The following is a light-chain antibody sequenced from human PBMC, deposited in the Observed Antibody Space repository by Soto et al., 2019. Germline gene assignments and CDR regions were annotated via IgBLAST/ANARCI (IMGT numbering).Light chain of an antibody. J-gene: IGKJ4*01. Sequence: AIRITQSPSSLSASTGDRVTITCRASQGISSYLAWYQQKPGKAPKLLIYAASTLQSGVPSRFSGSGSGTEFTLTISSLQPEDFATYYCQQLNSYPALTFGGGTKVDIK. CDR1: QGISSY. V-gene: IGKV1-8*01. CDR3: QQLNSYPALT. CDR2: AAS.